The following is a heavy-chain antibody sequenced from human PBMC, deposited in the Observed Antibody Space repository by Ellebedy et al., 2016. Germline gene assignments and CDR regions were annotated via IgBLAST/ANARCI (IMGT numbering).Heavy chain of an antibody. Sequence: SETLSLTCTVSGGSISSGGYYWSWIRQHPGKGLEWIGYIYYSESTYYNPSLKSRVTISVDTSKNQFSLKLSSVTAADTAVFYCARVEIAAASNWYFDLWGRGTLVTVSS. J-gene: IGHJ2*01. CDR2: IYYSEST. V-gene: IGHV4-31*03. CDR1: GGSISSGGYY. D-gene: IGHD6-13*01. CDR3: ARVEIAAASNWYFDL.